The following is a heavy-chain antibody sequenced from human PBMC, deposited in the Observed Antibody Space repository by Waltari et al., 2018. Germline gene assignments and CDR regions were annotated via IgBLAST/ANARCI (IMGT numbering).Heavy chain of an antibody. CDR1: GGSISSSSYY. D-gene: IGHD2-2*01. V-gene: IGHV4-39*07. Sequence: QLQLQESGPGLVKPSETLSLTCTVSGGSISSSSYYWGWIRQPPGKGLEWIGSIYYSGSTYYNPSLKSRVTISVDTSKNQFSLKLSSVTAADTAVYYCARDDCSSTSCHAFDIWGQGTMVTVSS. J-gene: IGHJ3*02. CDR2: IYYSGST. CDR3: ARDDCSSTSCHAFDI.